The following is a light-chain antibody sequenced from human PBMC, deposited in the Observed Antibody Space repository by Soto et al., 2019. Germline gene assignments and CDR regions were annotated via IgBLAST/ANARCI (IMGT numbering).Light chain of an antibody. CDR3: QQYNNSPLT. CDR1: QSVSSSY. V-gene: IGKV3-20*01. CDR2: GAS. J-gene: IGKJ4*01. Sequence: DILLTQSPCTLSLSPGESAVLPCRASQSVSSSYLAWYQQKPGQAPRLLIYGASNRATGIPDRFSGRGAGTDFTLTISRLEPEDFAVYYCQQYNNSPLTFGGGTKVDIK.